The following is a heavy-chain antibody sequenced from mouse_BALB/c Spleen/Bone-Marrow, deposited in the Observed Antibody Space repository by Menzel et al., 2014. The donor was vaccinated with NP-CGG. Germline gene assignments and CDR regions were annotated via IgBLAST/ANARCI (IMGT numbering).Heavy chain of an antibody. CDR2: IYPGSGST. CDR1: GYNFTSYW. CDR3: ARFSQLGLLAY. D-gene: IGHD3-1*01. Sequence: QVQLKQSGAELVKPGTSVKLSCKASGYNFTSYWINWVKLRPGQGLEWIGDIYPGSGSTNYNEKFKSKDTLTVDTSSSTAYMQLSSLASEDSALYYCARFSQLGLLAYWGQGTLVTVSA. J-gene: IGHJ3*01. V-gene: IGHV1-55*01.